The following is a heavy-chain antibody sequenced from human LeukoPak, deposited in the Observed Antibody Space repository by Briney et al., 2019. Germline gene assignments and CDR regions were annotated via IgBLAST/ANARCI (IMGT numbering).Heavy chain of an antibody. Sequence: NPSETLSLTCAVYGGSFSGYYWSWIRQPPGKGLEWIGEINHSGSTNYNPSLKSRVTISVDTSKNQFSLKLSSVTAADTAVYYCAKAARGYSYGYDAADYWGQGTLVTVSS. CDR2: INHSGST. CDR3: AKAARGYSYGYDAADY. V-gene: IGHV4-34*01. J-gene: IGHJ4*02. CDR1: GGSFSGYY. D-gene: IGHD5-18*01.